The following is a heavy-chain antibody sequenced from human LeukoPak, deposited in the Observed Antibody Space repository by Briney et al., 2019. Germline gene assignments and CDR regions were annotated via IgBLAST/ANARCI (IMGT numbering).Heavy chain of an antibody. Sequence: SETLSLTCAVSGGSISSSNWWSWVRQPPGKGLEWIGEIYHSGSTNYNPSLKSRVTISVDKSKNQFSLKLSSVTAADTAVYYCARIGLRYSSGWYVGKGDYFDYWGQGTPVPVSS. D-gene: IGHD6-19*01. V-gene: IGHV4-4*02. CDR1: GGSISSSNW. J-gene: IGHJ4*02. CDR2: IYHSGST. CDR3: ARIGLRYSSGWYVGKGDYFDY.